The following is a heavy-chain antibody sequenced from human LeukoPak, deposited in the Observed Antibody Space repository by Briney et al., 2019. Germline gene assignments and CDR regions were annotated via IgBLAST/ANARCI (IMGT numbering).Heavy chain of an antibody. CDR1: GFTFSSYG. J-gene: IGHJ4*02. CDR3: ARDRSGYRYFDY. V-gene: IGHV3-33*01. CDR2: IWYDGTNK. Sequence: PGRSLRLSCAASGFTFSSYGMHLVRQAPGKGLEWVAIIWYDGTNKYYADSVKGRFTISRDNSKNTLYLQMNSLRVEDTAVYYCARDRSGYRYFDYWGQGTLVTVSS. D-gene: IGHD3-3*01.